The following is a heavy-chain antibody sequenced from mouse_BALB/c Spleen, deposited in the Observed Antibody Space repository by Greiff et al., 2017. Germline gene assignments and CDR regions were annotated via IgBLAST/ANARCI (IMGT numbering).Heavy chain of an antibody. CDR3: AREGYYDSRAWYFDV. Sequence: QVQLQQSGAELVRPGVSVKISCKGSGYTFTDYAMHWVKQSHAKRLEWIGVISTYYGDASYNQKFKGKGTMTVDKSSSTAYMELARLTSEDSAIYYCAREGYYDSRAWYFDVWGAGTTVTVSS. CDR2: ISTYYGDA. J-gene: IGHJ1*01. V-gene: IGHV1S137*01. D-gene: IGHD1-1*01. CDR1: GYTFTDYA.